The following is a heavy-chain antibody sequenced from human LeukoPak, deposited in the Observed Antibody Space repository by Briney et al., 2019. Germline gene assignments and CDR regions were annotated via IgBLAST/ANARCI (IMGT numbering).Heavy chain of an antibody. J-gene: IGHJ4*02. CDR3: ARGKDSSSWYELNY. CDR1: GYTFTSYG. V-gene: IGHV1-18*04. CDR2: ISAYNGNT. Sequence: ASVKVSCKASGYTFTSYGISWVRQAPGQGLEWMGWISAYNGNTNYAQKLQGRVTMTTDTSTSPAYMELRSLRSDDTAVYYCARGKDSSSWYELNYWGQGTLVTVSS. D-gene: IGHD6-13*01.